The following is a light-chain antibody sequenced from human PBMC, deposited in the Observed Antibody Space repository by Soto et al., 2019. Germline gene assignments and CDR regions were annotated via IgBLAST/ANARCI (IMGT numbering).Light chain of an antibody. V-gene: IGKV4-1*01. CDR1: QSVLYSSNNKNY. Sequence: DIVMTQSPDSLAVSLGERATINCKSSQSVLYSSNNKNYLAWYQQKPGQPPKLLIYWASTRESGVPDRFSGRGSGTYFTLTISSLQAEDVAVYYCQQYYRTPWTFGQGTKVEIK. CDR2: WAS. CDR3: QQYYRTPWT. J-gene: IGKJ1*01.